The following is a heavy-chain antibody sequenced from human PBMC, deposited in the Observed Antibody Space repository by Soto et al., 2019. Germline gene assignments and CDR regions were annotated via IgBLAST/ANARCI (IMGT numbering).Heavy chain of an antibody. J-gene: IGHJ4*02. V-gene: IGHV4-31*03. CDR1: GGTITTGGHF. CDR2: IYYSGTT. Sequence: QVQLQESGPGLVKASQTLSLTCTVSGGTITTGGHFWSWIRQYPGKGLEWIGYIYYSGTTHYNPSLKSRVTITIATSQNQFSLTLSSLTASATAVYYCARVVSGSYLDYWGQGPLVTVSS. D-gene: IGHD1-26*01. CDR3: ARVVSGSYLDY.